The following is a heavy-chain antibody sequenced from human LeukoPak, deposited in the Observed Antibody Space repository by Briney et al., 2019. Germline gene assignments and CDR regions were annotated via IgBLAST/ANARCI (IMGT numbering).Heavy chain of an antibody. J-gene: IGHJ4*02. CDR2: ISGSDYTT. D-gene: IGHD1-26*01. Sequence: PGGSLRLSCAASGFTFVSYAMTWVRQAPGKGLEWVSSISGSDYTTYYADSVKGRFTIYRDNSRDTLYLQMDSLRAEDTALHYCAKDRGGATPRFDYWGQGTLVTVSS. CDR1: GFTFVSYA. V-gene: IGHV3-23*01. CDR3: AKDRGGATPRFDY.